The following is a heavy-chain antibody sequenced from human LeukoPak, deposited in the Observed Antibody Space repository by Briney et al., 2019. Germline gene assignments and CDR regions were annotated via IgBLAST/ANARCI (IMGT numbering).Heavy chain of an antibody. Sequence: GGSLRLSCAASGFTFSSYSMNWVRQAPGKGLEWVSYISSSSSTIYYADSVKGRFTISRDNAKNSLYLQMNSLRAEDTAVYYCARDWGGYGDYGAHFDYWGRGTLVTVSS. CDR2: ISSSSSTI. V-gene: IGHV3-48*01. J-gene: IGHJ4*02. D-gene: IGHD4-17*01. CDR3: ARDWGGYGDYGAHFDY. CDR1: GFTFSSYS.